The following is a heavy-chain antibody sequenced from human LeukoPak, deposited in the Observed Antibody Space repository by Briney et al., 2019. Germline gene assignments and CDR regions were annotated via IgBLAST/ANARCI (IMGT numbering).Heavy chain of an antibody. D-gene: IGHD3-22*01. V-gene: IGHV4-34*01. CDR2: INHSGST. CDR3: ARGRRSLSDSSGYYYYVSPKKYYFDY. CDR1: GGSFSGTT. Sequence: PSETLSLTCAVYGGSFSGTTGAGSASPPGKGLEWIGEINHSGSTNYNPSLKSRVTISVDTSKNQFSLKLSSVTAADTAVYYCARGRRSLSDSSGYYYYVSPKKYYFDYWGQGTLVTVSS. J-gene: IGHJ4*02.